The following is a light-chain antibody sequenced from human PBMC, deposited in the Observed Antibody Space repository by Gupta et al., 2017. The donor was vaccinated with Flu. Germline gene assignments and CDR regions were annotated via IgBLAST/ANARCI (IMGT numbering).Light chain of an antibody. J-gene: IGKJ1*01. CDR1: RDIGRD. V-gene: IGKV1-6*01. CDR2: SVS. CDR3: QQDYSYPRT. Sequence: SPSSLSASVGDRVTITGRASRDIGRDVAWYQQTPGEAPRLLIFSVSSLQSRVPSRFSGSGXGTYFTLTXANRQPEDFATYFCQQDYSYPRTFGXGTRVEIK.